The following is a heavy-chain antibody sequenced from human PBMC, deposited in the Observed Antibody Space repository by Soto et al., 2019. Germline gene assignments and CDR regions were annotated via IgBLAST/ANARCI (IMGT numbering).Heavy chain of an antibody. J-gene: IGHJ4*02. CDR3: ARGAADTAMVDS. V-gene: IGHV4-59*01. Sequence: PSETLSLTCTVSGGSIRSYYWTWIRQPPGKGLEWLGYIFYSGSTFYNPSLKSRVTISIHTSKSQFSLQLTSVTAADTAVYYFARGAADTAMVDSWGQGTLVTVSS. CDR2: IFYSGST. D-gene: IGHD5-18*01. CDR1: GGSIRSYY.